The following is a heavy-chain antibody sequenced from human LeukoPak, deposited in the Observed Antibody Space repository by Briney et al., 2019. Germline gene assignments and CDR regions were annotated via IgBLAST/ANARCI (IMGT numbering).Heavy chain of an antibody. CDR3: AREGMYYGSGSYYSCAFDI. V-gene: IGHV4-59*01. CDR1: GGSMGGSY. Sequence: SETLSLTCTVSGGSMGGSYWRWIRQPPGKGLEWIGYIYYSGSTNYNPSLKSRVTISVDTSKNQFSLKLSSVTAADTAVYYCAREGMYYGSGSYYSCAFDIWGQGTMVTVSS. CDR2: IYYSGST. D-gene: IGHD3-10*01. J-gene: IGHJ3*02.